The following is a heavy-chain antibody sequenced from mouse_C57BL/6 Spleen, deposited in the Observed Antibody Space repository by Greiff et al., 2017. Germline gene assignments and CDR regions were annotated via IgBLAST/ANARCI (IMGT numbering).Heavy chain of an antibody. V-gene: IGHV7-1*01. CDR2: SSNKANDYTT. CDR1: GFTFSDFY. Sequence: EVKVVESGGGLVQSGRSLRLSCATSGFTFSDFYMEWVRQAPGKGLEWIAASSNKANDYTTEYSASVKGRFIVSRDTSQSILYLQMNALRAEDTAIYYCARDEAGAAWFAYWGQGTLVTVSA. CDR3: ARDEAGAAWFAY. J-gene: IGHJ3*01. D-gene: IGHD3-2*02.